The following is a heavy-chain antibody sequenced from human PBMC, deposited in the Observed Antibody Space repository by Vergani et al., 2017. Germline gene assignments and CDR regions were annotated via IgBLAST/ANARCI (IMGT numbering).Heavy chain of an antibody. CDR1: RFTFSSYA. D-gene: IGHD2-15*01. J-gene: IGHJ4*02. CDR3: AREKGGLYSDY. Sequence: EVQLVESGGGLVQPGGSLRLSCAASRFTFSSYAMSWVRQAPGKGLEWVSAISGSGVSTYCADSVKGRFTISRDNSKNTLYLQMNSLRAEDTPVYYCAREKGGLYSDYWGQGTLVTVSS. CDR2: ISGSGVST. V-gene: IGHV3-23*04.